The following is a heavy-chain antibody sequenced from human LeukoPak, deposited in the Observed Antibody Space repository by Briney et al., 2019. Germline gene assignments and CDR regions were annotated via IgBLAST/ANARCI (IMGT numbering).Heavy chain of an antibody. CDR3: AVKDSSGYSYYFDY. J-gene: IGHJ4*02. V-gene: IGHV1-69*04. D-gene: IGHD3-22*01. Sequence: GASVKVSCKASGGTFSSYAISWVRQAPGQGLEWMGRIIPTLGIANYAQKFQGRVTITADKSTSTAYMELSSLRSEDTAVYYCAVKDSSGYSYYFDYWGQGTLVTVSS. CDR1: GGTFSSYA. CDR2: IIPTLGIA.